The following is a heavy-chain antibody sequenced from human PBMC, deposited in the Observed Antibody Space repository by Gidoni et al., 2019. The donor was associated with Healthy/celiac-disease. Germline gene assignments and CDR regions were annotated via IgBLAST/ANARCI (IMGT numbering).Heavy chain of an antibody. J-gene: IGHJ6*02. Sequence: QVQLVGSGGGLVKPGGALRLSCAASGFTFSDYYMSWIRQAPGKGLEWVSYISSSSSYTNYADSVKGRFTISRDNAKNSLYLQMNSLRAEDTAVYYCARDASVGAFYYYYGMDVWGQGTTVTVSS. V-gene: IGHV3-11*05. D-gene: IGHD1-26*01. CDR1: GFTFSDYY. CDR3: ARDASVGAFYYYYGMDV. CDR2: ISSSSSYT.